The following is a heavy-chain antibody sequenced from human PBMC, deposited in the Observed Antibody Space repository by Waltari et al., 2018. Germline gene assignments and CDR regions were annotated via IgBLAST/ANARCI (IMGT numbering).Heavy chain of an antibody. Sequence: QVQLQESGPGLVKPSETLSLTCAVSGYSISSGYYWGWIRQPPGKGLEWIGSIYHSGSTYYNPSLKSRVTISVDTSKTQFSLKLSSVTAADTAVYYCARVAAAGTLDYWGQGTLVTVSS. CDR3: ARVAAAGTLDY. CDR2: IYHSGST. D-gene: IGHD6-13*01. J-gene: IGHJ4*02. CDR1: GYSISSGYY. V-gene: IGHV4-38-2*01.